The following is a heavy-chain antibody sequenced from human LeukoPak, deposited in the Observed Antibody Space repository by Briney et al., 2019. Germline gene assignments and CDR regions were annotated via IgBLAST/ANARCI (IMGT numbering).Heavy chain of an antibody. CDR1: GYPFTSYA. J-gene: IGHJ6*02. CDR3: ARDDCSSTSCFLQPYYYYGMDV. V-gene: IGHV1-2*02. Sequence: ASVKVSCKASGYPFTSYAIAWVRQAPGQGLEWMGWINPNSGGTNYAQKFQGRVTMTRDTSISTAYMELSRLRSDDTAVYYCARDDCSSTSCFLQPYYYYGMDVWGQGTTVTVSS. CDR2: INPNSGGT. D-gene: IGHD2-2*01.